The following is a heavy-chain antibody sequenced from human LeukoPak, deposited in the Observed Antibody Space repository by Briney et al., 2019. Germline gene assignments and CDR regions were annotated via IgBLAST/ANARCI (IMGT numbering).Heavy chain of an antibody. V-gene: IGHV3-30*18. Sequence: GGSLRLSCAASGFTFSSYGMHWVRQAPGKGLEWVAVISYDGSNKYYADSVKGRFTISRDNSKNTLYLQMNSLRAEDTAVYYCAKTAPLRGVTKTDFDYWGQGTLVTVSS. CDR1: GFTFSSYG. CDR3: AKTAPLRGVTKTDFDY. D-gene: IGHD4-17*01. J-gene: IGHJ4*02. CDR2: ISYDGSNK.